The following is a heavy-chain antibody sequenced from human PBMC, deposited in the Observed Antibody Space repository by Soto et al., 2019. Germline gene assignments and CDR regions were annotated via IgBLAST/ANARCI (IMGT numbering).Heavy chain of an antibody. CDR1: RYSISSGSY. V-gene: IGHV4-38-2*02. J-gene: IGHJ5*02. CDR2: IYHGGTT. Sequence: SETLSLTCTVSRYSISSGSYWAWIRQPPGKGPEWIASIYHGGTTFYNPSLKSRITISVDTSNNQFSLKLTSVTAADTAVYYGARVLSSSADWFDPWGQGTLVTVSS. D-gene: IGHD6-13*01. CDR3: ARVLSSSADWFDP.